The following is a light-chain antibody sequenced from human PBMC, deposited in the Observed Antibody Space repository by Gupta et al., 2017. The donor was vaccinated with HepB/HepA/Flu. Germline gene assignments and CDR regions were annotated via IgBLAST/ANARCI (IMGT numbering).Light chain of an antibody. J-gene: IGKJ1*01. Sequence: DAVMTPSPLSLLVSLGQPASISCRSSQSLVHSHGNTYLNWLQQRPGQPPRLLIYKISNRFSGVPDRFSGSGAGTDFTLKSSRVEAEDVGVYYCLQSTHFPRTFGQGTKVEIK. CDR2: KIS. CDR3: LQSTHFPRT. V-gene: IGKV2-24*01. CDR1: QSLVHSHGNTY.